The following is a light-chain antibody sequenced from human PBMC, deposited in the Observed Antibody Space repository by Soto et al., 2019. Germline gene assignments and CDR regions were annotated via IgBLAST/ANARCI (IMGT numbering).Light chain of an antibody. V-gene: IGKV3-20*01. CDR2: GAS. Sequence: ELVLTQSPGTLSLSPGERATLSCRASQSVSSSYLAWYQQKPGQAPRLLIYGASSRATGIPDRFSGSGSGTDFTLTISRLEPEDFAVYYCQQWVTFGQGTKVDIX. J-gene: IGKJ1*01. CDR3: QQWVT. CDR1: QSVSSSY.